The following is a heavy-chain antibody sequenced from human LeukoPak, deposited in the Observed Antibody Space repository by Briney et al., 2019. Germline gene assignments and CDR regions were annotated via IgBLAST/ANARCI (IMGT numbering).Heavy chain of an antibody. V-gene: IGHV1-69*06. CDR2: IIPIFGTA. J-gene: IGHJ6*04. CDR1: GGTFSSYA. Sequence: ASVKVSCKASGGTFSSYAISWVRQAPGQGLEWMGGIIPIFGTANYAQKFQGRVTITADKFTSTAYMELSSLRSEDTAVYYCATRNKDIVVDDSPVMDVWGKGTTVTVSS. D-gene: IGHD2-15*01. CDR3: ATRNKDIVVDDSPVMDV.